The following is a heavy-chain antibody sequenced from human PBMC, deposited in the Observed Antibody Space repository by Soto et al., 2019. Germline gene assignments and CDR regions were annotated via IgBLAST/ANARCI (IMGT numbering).Heavy chain of an antibody. CDR1: GGSVSSGSYY. CDR2: IYYSGST. J-gene: IGHJ6*02. Sequence: LSLTCTVSGGSVSSGSYYWSWVRQPPGKGLEWIGYIYYSGSTNYNPSLKSRVTISVDTSKNQFSLKLSSVTAADTAVYYCARGGYSGYDYYYYYGMDVWGQGTTVTVSS. CDR3: ARGGYSGYDYYYYYGMDV. V-gene: IGHV4-61*01. D-gene: IGHD5-12*01.